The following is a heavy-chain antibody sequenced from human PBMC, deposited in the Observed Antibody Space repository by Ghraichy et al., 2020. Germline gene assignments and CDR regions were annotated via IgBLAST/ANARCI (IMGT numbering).Heavy chain of an antibody. CDR3: ATHSQVTVFGENTYFDH. CDR1: GFSFNNAW. Sequence: GGSLRLSCAASGFSFNNAWMSWVRQAPGKGLEWVGRIKSNGAGGSTQYAASVTGRFTISRDDSTSTLYLQMDSLKIEDTAVYYCATHSQVTVFGENTYFDHWGQGARVTVSP. D-gene: IGHD3-3*01. CDR2: IKSNGAGGST. V-gene: IGHV3-15*01. J-gene: IGHJ4*02.